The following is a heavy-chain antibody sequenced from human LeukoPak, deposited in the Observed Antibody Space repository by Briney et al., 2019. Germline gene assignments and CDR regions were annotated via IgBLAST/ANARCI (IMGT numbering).Heavy chain of an antibody. D-gene: IGHD3-3*01. Sequence: SQTLSLTCAISGDSVSSNSAAWNWVRQSPSRGLEWLGRTYYRSKWYNDYAVSVKSRITINPDTSKNQFSLQLNSETPEDTAVYYCARDIYDFWTNGGWFDPWGQGTLVTVSS. CDR1: GDSVSSNSAA. V-gene: IGHV6-1*01. J-gene: IGHJ5*02. CDR3: ARDIYDFWTNGGWFDP. CDR2: TYYRSKWYN.